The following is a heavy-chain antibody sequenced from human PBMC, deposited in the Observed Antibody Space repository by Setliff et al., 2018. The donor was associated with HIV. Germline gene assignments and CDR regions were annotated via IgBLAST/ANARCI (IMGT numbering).Heavy chain of an antibody. Sequence: PSETLSLTCAVYGGSFSGYYWSWIRQPPGKGLEWIGEINHSGSTNYNPSLKSRLTISVDTSKNQFSLKLNSVTAADTAVYYCARGRFHRLHRPYSGSGSLGIQYFDYWGQGTLVTVSS. CDR1: GGSFSGYY. CDR3: ARGRFHRLHRPYSGSGSLGIQYFDY. CDR2: INHSGST. D-gene: IGHD3-10*01. V-gene: IGHV4-34*01. J-gene: IGHJ4*02.